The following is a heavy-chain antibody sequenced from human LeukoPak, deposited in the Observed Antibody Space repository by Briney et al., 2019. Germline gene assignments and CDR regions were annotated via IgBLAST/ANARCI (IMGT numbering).Heavy chain of an antibody. CDR2: IGSSGTTI. V-gene: IGHV3-11*04. J-gene: IGHJ3*02. Sequence: GGSLRLSCAASGFTFSDYYMSWIRQAPGKGLEWVSYIGSSGTTIYYADSVKGRFTISRDNAKNSLFLQMNSLRAEDTAVYYCARERMTTVTNDAFDIWGQGTMVTVSS. CDR3: ARERMTTVTNDAFDI. D-gene: IGHD4-17*01. CDR1: GFTFSDYY.